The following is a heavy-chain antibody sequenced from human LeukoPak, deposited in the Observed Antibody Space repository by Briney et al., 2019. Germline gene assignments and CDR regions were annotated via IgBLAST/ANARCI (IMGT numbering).Heavy chain of an antibody. J-gene: IGHJ4*02. CDR1: GGSISSYY. CDR3: ARGDYDILTGYWFDY. CDR2: IYYSGST. D-gene: IGHD3-9*01. Sequence: SETLSLTCTVSGGSISSYYWSWIRQPPGKGLEWIGYIYYSGSTNYNPSLKSRVTISVDTSKNQFSLKLSSVTAADTAVYYCARGDYDILTGYWFDYWGQGTLVTVSS. V-gene: IGHV4-59*01.